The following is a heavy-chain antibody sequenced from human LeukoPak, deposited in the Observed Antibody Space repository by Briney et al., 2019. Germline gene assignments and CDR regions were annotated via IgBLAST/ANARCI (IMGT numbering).Heavy chain of an antibody. CDR2: VNHSGST. J-gene: IGHJ5*02. V-gene: IGHV4-34*01. Sequence: PSETLSLTCAVYGESFSAYYWSWLRQPPGKGLEWIGEVNHSGSTNYNPSLKSRVTISPDTSKNQFSLNLTSVTAADTAVYYCARGRLMVFSIARTWSDPWGQGTLVTVSS. D-gene: IGHD2-8*01. CDR3: ARGRLMVFSIARTWSDP. CDR1: GESFSAYY.